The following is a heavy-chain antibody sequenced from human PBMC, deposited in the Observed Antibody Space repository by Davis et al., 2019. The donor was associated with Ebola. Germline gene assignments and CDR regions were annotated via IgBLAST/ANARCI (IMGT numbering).Heavy chain of an antibody. Sequence: KVSCKGSGYSFTSYWIGWVRQMPGKGLEWMGIIYPGDSDARYSPSFEGQVTISVDRSLTTAYLQWSSLKVSDTAIYYCARQESLYGYIDYWGQGTLVTVSS. J-gene: IGHJ4*02. CDR3: ARQESLYGYIDY. CDR1: GYSFTSYW. V-gene: IGHV5-51*01. D-gene: IGHD5-18*01. CDR2: IYPGDSDA.